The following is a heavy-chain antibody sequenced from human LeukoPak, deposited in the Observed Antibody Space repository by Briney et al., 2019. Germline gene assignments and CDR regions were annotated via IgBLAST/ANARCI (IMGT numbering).Heavy chain of an antibody. CDR1: GGSISSYY. V-gene: IGHV4-59*01. D-gene: IGHD3-16*01. CDR3: AREGGHFDY. J-gene: IGHJ4*02. Sequence: SETLSLTCTASGGSISSYYWSWIRQPPGKGLEWIGYIYYSGSTNYNPSLKSRVTISVDTSKNQFSLKLSSVTAADTAVYYCAREGGHFDYWGQGTLVTVSS. CDR2: IYYSGST.